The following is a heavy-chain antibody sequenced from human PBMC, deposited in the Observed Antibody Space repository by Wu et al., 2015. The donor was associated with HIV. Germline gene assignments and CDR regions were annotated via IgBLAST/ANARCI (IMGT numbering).Heavy chain of an antibody. D-gene: IGHD3-3*01. V-gene: IGHV1-69*05. J-gene: IGHJ6*02. CDR1: GGTFSNYG. CDR2: IIPMFDTP. Sequence: QVQLEQSGAEMKKPGSSLKVSCKASGGTFSNYGISWLRQAPGQGPEWIGGIIPMFDTPNYAQRFQGRITIATDESSSTAYMELSGLRSDDTAVYYCAREIFDYYAMDVWGQGPRSPSP. CDR3: AREIFDYYAMDV.